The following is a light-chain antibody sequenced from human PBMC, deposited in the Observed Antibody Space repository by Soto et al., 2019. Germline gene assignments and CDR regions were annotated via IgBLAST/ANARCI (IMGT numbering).Light chain of an antibody. Sequence: DIQMTQSPSTLSASLGDSVTSXXRASQSISSWLAWYQQKLGRAPRVXIYEASSLESGGPSRFSGSGDGTEFTLTSSSLQPDDFATYYCQQYNSYSPTFGQGTKVEIK. V-gene: IGKV1-5*01. CDR3: QQYNSYSPT. CDR2: EAS. CDR1: QSISSW. J-gene: IGKJ1*01.